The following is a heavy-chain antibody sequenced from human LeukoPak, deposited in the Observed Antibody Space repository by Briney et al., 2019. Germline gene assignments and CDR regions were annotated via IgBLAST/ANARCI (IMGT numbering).Heavy chain of an antibody. Sequence: PGGSLRLSCAASGFTFSSYAMSWVRQAPGKGLEWVSAISGSGGSTYYADSVKGRFTTSRDNSKNTLYLQMNSLRAEDTAVYYCAKDPQIAVAPGVGYYFDYWGQGTLVTVSS. CDR1: GFTFSSYA. J-gene: IGHJ4*02. CDR3: AKDPQIAVAPGVGYYFDY. D-gene: IGHD6-19*01. CDR2: ISGSGGST. V-gene: IGHV3-23*01.